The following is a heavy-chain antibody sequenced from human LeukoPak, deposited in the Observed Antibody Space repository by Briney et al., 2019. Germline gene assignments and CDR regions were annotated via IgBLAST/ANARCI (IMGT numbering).Heavy chain of an antibody. Sequence: GESLKISCPATGYSFPSYWLGWVRQMPVKGLEWMGIIYPGDSDTRYSPSFQGQVTISADKSISTAYLQWSSLKASDTAMYYCARQYSSSWYLWFDPWGQGTLVTVSS. CDR2: IYPGDSDT. D-gene: IGHD6-13*01. V-gene: IGHV5-51*01. CDR3: ARQYSSSWYLWFDP. CDR1: GYSFPSYW. J-gene: IGHJ5*02.